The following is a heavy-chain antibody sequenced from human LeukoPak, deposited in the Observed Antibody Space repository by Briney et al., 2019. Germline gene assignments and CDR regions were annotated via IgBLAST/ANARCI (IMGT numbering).Heavy chain of an antibody. CDR2: INTNTGHP. Sequence: ASVKVSCKVSGYTFSSYAMHWVRQAPGQGLEWMGWINTNTGHPTYAQDFTGRFVFSLDTSVSTACLQISSLKAADTAVYYCARDGARSDTTGPGDYWGQGTLVTVSS. V-gene: IGHV7-4-1*02. CDR1: GYTFSSYA. CDR3: ARDGARSDTTGPGDY. D-gene: IGHD4-17*01. J-gene: IGHJ4*02.